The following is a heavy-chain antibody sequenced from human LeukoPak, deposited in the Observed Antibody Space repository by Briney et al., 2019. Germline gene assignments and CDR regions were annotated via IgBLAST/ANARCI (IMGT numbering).Heavy chain of an antibody. CDR3: ARESQGSRARIDLSNWNGYYARSAFDI. CDR1: GYTFTGYY. Sequence: ASVKVSCKASGYTFTGYYMHWVRQAPGQGLEWMGWINPNSGGTNYAQKFQGRVTMTRDTSISTVYMELSSLRSEDTAVYYCARESQGSRARIDLSNWNGYYARSAFDIWGQGTMVTVSS. V-gene: IGHV1-2*02. CDR2: INPNSGGT. D-gene: IGHD3-3*01. J-gene: IGHJ3*02.